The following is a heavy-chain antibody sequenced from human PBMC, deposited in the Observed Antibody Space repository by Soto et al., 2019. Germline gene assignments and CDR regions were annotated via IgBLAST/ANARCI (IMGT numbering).Heavy chain of an antibody. CDR3: ARDKSTGLLDY. D-gene: IGHD2-8*02. CDR2: INHSGST. CDR1: GGSISSYY. Sequence: SETLSLTCTASGGSISSYYWSWIRQPPGKGLEWIGEINHSGSTNYNPSLKSRVTMSVDTSKNQFSLKLTSVTAADTAVYYCARDKSTGLLDYWGQGTLVTV. V-gene: IGHV4-34*01. J-gene: IGHJ4*02.